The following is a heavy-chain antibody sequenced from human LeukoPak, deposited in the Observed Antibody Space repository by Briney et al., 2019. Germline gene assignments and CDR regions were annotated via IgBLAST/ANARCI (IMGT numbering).Heavy chain of an antibody. CDR3: ARDLVPGSYYGHYYYGMDV. J-gene: IGHJ6*02. CDR1: GFTFSSYA. CDR2: ISYDGSNK. V-gene: IGHV3-30-3*01. Sequence: GGSLRLSCAASGFTFSSYAMHWVRQAPGKGLEWVAVISYDGSNKYYADSVKGRFTISRDNSKNTLYLQMNSLRAEDTAVYYCARDLVPGSYYGHYYYGMDVWGQGTTVTVSS. D-gene: IGHD3-10*01.